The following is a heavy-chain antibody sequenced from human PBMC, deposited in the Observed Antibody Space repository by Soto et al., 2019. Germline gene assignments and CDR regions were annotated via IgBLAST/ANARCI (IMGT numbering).Heavy chain of an antibody. J-gene: IGHJ6*02. D-gene: IGHD2-15*01. CDR3: ARARIVVVAATPIHYYGMDV. V-gene: IGHV1-46*01. Sequence: SVKVSCKASGYTFTSYYMHWVRQAPGQGLEWMGIINPSGGSTSYAQKFQGRVTMTRDTSTSTFYMELSSLRSEDTAVYYCARARIVVVAATPIHYYGMDVWGQGTTVTVSS. CDR1: GYTFTSYY. CDR2: INPSGGST.